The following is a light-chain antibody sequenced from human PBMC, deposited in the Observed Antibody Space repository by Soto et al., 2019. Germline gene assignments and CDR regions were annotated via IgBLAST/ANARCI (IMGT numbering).Light chain of an antibody. CDR2: EVS. CDR1: SSDVGGYNY. V-gene: IGLV2-14*01. J-gene: IGLJ3*02. CDR3: SSYTSSTTWV. Sequence: QPASVSGSPGQSITISCTGSSSDVGGYNYVSWYQQHPGKAPKLMIYEVSNRPSGVSNRFSGSKSGNTASLTISGLQAEDEADYYCSSYTSSTTWVFGGGTKLTVL.